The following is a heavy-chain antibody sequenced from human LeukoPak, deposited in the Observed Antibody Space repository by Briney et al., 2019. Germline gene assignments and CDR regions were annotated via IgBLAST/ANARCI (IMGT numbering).Heavy chain of an antibody. Sequence: SETLSLTCAVYGGSFNTYYWSCIRQPPGKGLEWIGEITHSGSTNYNPSLKSRVTISSDTSKNQFSLKLTSVTAADTAVYYCARVTRFNEFGELWFDYWGQGTLLTVSS. CDR1: GGSFNTYY. V-gene: IGHV4-34*01. CDR3: ARVTRFNEFGELWFDY. CDR2: ITHSGST. J-gene: IGHJ4*02. D-gene: IGHD3-10*01.